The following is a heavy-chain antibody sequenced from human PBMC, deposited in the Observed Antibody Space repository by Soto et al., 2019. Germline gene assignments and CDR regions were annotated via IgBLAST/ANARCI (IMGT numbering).Heavy chain of an antibody. Sequence: ASVKVSCQASGYTFTSYGISWVRQAPGQGLEWMGWISAYNGNTNYAQKLQGRVTMTTDTSTSTAYMELRSLRPEDTGVFFCAREIGGTAPDFGGQGTMVPVSS. CDR2: ISAYNGNT. J-gene: IGHJ4*02. D-gene: IGHD2-21*02. V-gene: IGHV1-18*04. CDR1: GYTFTSYG. CDR3: AREIGGTAPDF.